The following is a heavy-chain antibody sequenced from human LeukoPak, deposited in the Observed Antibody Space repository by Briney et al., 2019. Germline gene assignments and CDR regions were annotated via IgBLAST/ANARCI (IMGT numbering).Heavy chain of an antibody. D-gene: IGHD3-10*01. CDR1: GGSFSGYY. J-gene: IGHJ3*02. Sequence: PSETLSLTCAVYGGSFSGYYWSWIRQPPGKGLEWIGEINHRGSTNYNPSLKSRVTISVDTSKNQFSLKVRSVTAADTAVYYCAREPPYYASENFIDAFDIWGQGTKVTVSS. CDR2: INHRGST. CDR3: AREPPYYASENFIDAFDI. V-gene: IGHV4-34*01.